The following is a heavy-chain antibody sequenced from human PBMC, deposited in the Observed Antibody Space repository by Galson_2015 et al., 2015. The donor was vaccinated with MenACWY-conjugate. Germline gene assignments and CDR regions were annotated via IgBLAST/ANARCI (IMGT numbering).Heavy chain of an antibody. D-gene: IGHD1-26*01. CDR3: ARWEASLNAFEI. CDR2: VHHTGST. J-gene: IGHJ3*02. V-gene: IGHV4-59*01. CDR1: GGSITSSY. Sequence: SEPLSLTCPVSGGSITSSYWTWIRQPPGKGLEWIGYVHHTGSTSYKPSLRSRVTMSVDTPNSHFSLKLSSVTAADTAVYYCARWEASLNAFEIWGRGTMVTVSS.